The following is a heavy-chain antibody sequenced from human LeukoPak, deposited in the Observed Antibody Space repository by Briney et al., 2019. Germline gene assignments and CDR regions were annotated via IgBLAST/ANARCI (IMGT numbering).Heavy chain of an antibody. CDR1: GFTFNTHW. D-gene: IGHD5-12*01. CDR3: ARETYSGYDSRYYYGMDV. Sequence: PGGSLRLSCAASGFTFNTHWMTWVRQAPGKGLEWVANIKQDGSEKYYGDSVEGRFTVSRDNAKNSLYLQMNSLRAEDTAVYYCARETYSGYDSRYYYGMDVWGQGTTVTVSS. V-gene: IGHV3-7*01. J-gene: IGHJ6*02. CDR2: IKQDGSEK.